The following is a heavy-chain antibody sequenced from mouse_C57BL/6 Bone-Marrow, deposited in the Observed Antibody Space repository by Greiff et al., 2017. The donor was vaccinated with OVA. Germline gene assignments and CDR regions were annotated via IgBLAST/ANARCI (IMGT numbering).Heavy chain of an antibody. V-gene: IGHV5-4*03. Sequence: DVKLVESGGGLVKPGGSLKLSCAASGFTFSSYAMSWVRQPPEKRLEWVATISDGGSYTYYPDNVKGRFTISRDNAKNNLYLQMSHLKSEDTAMYYCAVAWFAYWGQGTLVTVSA. CDR2: ISDGGSYT. CDR3: AVAWFAY. CDR1: GFTFSSYA. J-gene: IGHJ3*01.